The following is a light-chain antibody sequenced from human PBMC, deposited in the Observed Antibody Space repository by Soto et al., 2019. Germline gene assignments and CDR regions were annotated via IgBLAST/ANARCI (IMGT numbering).Light chain of an antibody. J-gene: IGLJ1*01. CDR2: DVS. CDR3: SSYAGNYTYV. CDR1: SSAVGGYNY. Sequence: QSALTQPRSVSGSPGQSVTVSCTGTSSAVGGYNYVSWFQQFPGRAPKLMIYDVSERPSGVPDRFSGSKSANTASLTISGLQADDEADYYCSSYAGNYTYVFGSGTKVTVL. V-gene: IGLV2-11*01.